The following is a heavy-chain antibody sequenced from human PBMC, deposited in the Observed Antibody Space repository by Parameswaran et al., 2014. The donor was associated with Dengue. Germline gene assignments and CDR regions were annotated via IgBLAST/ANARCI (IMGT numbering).Heavy chain of an antibody. CDR2: INTNTGNP. V-gene: IGHV7-4-1*02. Sequence: WVRQAPGQGLEWMGWINTNTGNPTYAQGFTERFVFSLDTSVSTAYLQISSLKAEDTAVYYCAREGYCSSTSCYRAANGFDPWGQGTLVTVSS. CDR3: AREGYCSSTSCYRAANGFDP. J-gene: IGHJ5*02. D-gene: IGHD2-2*01.